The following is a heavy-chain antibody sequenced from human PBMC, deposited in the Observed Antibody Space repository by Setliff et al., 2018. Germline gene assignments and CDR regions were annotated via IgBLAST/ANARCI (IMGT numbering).Heavy chain of an antibody. D-gene: IGHD5-18*01. CDR1: GFTFSNYE. V-gene: IGHV3-48*03. CDR3: ARDQGSYGYRAFDF. CDR2: SSNSGGVK. J-gene: IGHJ4*02. Sequence: PGGSLTLSCVASGFTFSNYELNWVRQAPRKVLEWVSYSSNSGGVKYYTHSVKGRFTFSRDNAKNPLYLQMDSLSAEDTAVYYCARDQGSYGYRAFDFWGQGALVTVSS.